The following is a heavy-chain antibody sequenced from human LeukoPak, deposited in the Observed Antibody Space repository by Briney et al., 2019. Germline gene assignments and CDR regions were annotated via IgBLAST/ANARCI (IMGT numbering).Heavy chain of an antibody. V-gene: IGHV3-30*18. CDR1: GFTFSSYG. Sequence: GGSLRLSCAASGFTFSSYGMHWVRQAPGKGLEWVAVISYDGSNKYYADSVKGRFTISRDNSKNTLYLQMNSLRAEDTAVYYCAKRSPRLLLFDYWGQGTLVTVSS. CDR3: AKRSPRLLLFDY. J-gene: IGHJ4*02. CDR2: ISYDGSNK. D-gene: IGHD3-10*01.